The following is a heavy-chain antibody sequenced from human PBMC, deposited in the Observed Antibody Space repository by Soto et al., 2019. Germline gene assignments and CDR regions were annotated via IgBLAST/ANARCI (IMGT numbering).Heavy chain of an antibody. V-gene: IGHV3-23*01. CDR2: ISGSGGST. CDR1: GFTFSSYA. CDR3: AKGGVYSNYDQYFFDY. Sequence: GGSLRLSCAASGFTFSSYAMSWVRQAPGKGPEWVSAISGSGGSTYYADSVKGRFTISRDNSKNTLYLQMNSLRAEDTAVYYCAKGGVYSNYDQYFFDYWGQGTLVTVSS. D-gene: IGHD4-4*01. J-gene: IGHJ4*02.